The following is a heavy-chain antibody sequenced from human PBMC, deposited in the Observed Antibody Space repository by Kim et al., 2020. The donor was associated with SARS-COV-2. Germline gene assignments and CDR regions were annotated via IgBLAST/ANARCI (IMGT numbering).Heavy chain of an antibody. CDR2: IYPGDSDT. CDR3: ARQGSAVRYFDWLAAADYYGMDV. CDR1: GYSFTSYW. Sequence: GESLKISCKGSGYSFTSYWIGWVRQMPGKGLEWMGIIYPGDSDTRYSPSFQGQVTISADKSISTAYLQWSSLKASDTAMYYCARQGSAVRYFDWLAAADYYGMDVWGQGTTVTVSS. V-gene: IGHV5-51*01. J-gene: IGHJ6*02. D-gene: IGHD3-9*01.